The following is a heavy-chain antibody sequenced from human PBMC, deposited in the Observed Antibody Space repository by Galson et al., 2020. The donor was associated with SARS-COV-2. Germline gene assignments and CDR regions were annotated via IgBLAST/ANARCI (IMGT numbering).Heavy chain of an antibody. Sequence: GGSLRLSCAASGFTFDDYAMHWVRQAPGKGLEWVSGISWNSGSIGYADSVKGRFTISRDNAKNSLYLQMNSLRAEDTALYYCAKVGVATIYKDAFDIWGQGTMVTVSS. CDR2: ISWNSGSI. V-gene: IGHV3-9*01. CDR1: GFTFDDYA. CDR3: AKVGVATIYKDAFDI. J-gene: IGHJ3*02. D-gene: IGHD5-12*01.